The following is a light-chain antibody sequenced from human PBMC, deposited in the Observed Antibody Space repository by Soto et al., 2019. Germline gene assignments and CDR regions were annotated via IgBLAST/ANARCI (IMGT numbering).Light chain of an antibody. Sequence: QSVLTQPPSASGSPGQSVTISCTGTSSDVGGYNYVSWYQQHPGKAPKLMIYDVSKRPSGVPDRFSGSKSGNTASLTVSGLQAEDEADYFCSSYAGRNNLGVFCGGTKLTVL. CDR3: SSYAGRNNLGV. J-gene: IGLJ2*01. V-gene: IGLV2-8*01. CDR2: DVS. CDR1: SSDVGGYNY.